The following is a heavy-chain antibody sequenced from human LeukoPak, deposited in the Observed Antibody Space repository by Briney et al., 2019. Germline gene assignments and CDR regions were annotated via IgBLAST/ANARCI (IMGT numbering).Heavy chain of an antibody. V-gene: IGHV3-23*01. D-gene: IGHD3-10*01. J-gene: IGHJ6*03. CDR1: GFTFSSYA. CDR3: ARTVYYGSGRGYYYYMDV. Sequence: GGSLRLSCAASGFTFSSYAMSWVRQAPGKGLEWVSGISGSGDSTYYADSMKGRFTISRDNAKNSLYLQMNSLRAEDTAVYYCARTVYYGSGRGYYYYMDVWGKGTTVTVSS. CDR2: ISGSGDST.